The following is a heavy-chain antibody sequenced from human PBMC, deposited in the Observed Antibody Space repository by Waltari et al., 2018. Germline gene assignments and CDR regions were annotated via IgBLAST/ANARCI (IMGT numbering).Heavy chain of an antibody. V-gene: IGHV1-69-2*01. D-gene: IGHD1-26*01. CDR2: VDPEDGET. CDR3: ATLVGATKHNY. J-gene: IGHJ4*02. Sequence: EVQLVQSGAEVKKPGATVNISCKASGYTFTASYMHWGQQAPGKGLEWMGRVDPEDGETIYAEKFQGRVTITADTSTDTAYMELSSLRSEDTAVYYCATLVGATKHNYWGQGTLVTVSS. CDR1: GYTFTASY.